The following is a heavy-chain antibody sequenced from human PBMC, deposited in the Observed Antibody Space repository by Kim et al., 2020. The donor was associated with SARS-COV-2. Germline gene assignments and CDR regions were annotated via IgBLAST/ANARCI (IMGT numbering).Heavy chain of an antibody. CDR2: MYYSGST. J-gene: IGHJ4*02. V-gene: IGHV4-59*13. CDR1: GVSMNRYF. Sequence: CSVSGVSMNRYFWSWIRQPPGKGLEWIGYMYYSGSTNYNPSLKGRATISLDTPKNQVSLRLNSVTAADTAVYYCATYGGNSGFDYWGQGTLAT. CDR3: ATYGGNSGFDY. D-gene: IGHD4-17*01.